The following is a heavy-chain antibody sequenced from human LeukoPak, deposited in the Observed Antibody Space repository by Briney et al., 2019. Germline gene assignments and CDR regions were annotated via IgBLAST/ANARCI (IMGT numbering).Heavy chain of an antibody. J-gene: IGHJ4*02. V-gene: IGHV3-21*01. D-gene: IGHD6-6*01. CDR3: ARPHYSSSSRGFDY. Sequence: PGGSLRLSCAASGFTFSSYSMTWVRQAPGKGLEWVSSISSSSSYIYYADSVKGRFTISRDNAKNSLYLQMNSLRTEDTAVYYCARPHYSSSSRGFDYWGQGTLVTVSS. CDR2: ISSSSSYI. CDR1: GFTFSSYS.